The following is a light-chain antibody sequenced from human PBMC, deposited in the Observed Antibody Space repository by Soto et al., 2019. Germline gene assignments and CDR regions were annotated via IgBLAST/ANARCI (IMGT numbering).Light chain of an antibody. CDR1: QSLNNN. Sequence: EIVMTQSPATLSVSPGERATLSCRASQSLNNNLAWYQQKPGQAPRLLSYGASTRATGIPARFSGSGSGTEFTLTISSLQSEDFAVYYCQQYNKWPPYTFGQGTKLEIK. CDR2: GAS. J-gene: IGKJ2*01. V-gene: IGKV3-15*01. CDR3: QQYNKWPPYT.